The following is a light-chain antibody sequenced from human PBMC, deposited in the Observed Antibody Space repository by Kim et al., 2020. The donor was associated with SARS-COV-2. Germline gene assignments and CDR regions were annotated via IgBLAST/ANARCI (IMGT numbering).Light chain of an antibody. CDR2: LAS. V-gene: IGKV1-17*01. J-gene: IGKJ3*01. CDR1: QGIRNA. Sequence: AAIGDRVTITCRASQGIRNALGWYQQKPGRAPQRLIYLASSLESGVPSRFSGSGSGTEFTLTISSLQPEDFATYYCLQHNSYPFTFGPGTKVDIK. CDR3: LQHNSYPFT.